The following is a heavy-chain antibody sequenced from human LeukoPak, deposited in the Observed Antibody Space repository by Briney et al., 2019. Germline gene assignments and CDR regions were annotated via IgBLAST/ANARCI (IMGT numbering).Heavy chain of an antibody. CDR3: AREDSEYSSGRTDAFDI. CDR2: IIPIFGTA. J-gene: IGHJ3*02. D-gene: IGHD6-19*01. V-gene: IGHV1-69*13. Sequence: SVKVSCKASGGTFSSYAISWVRQAPGQGLEWMGGIIPIFGTANYAQKFQGRVTITVDESTSTAYTELSSLRSEDTAVYYCAREDSEYSSGRTDAFDIWGQGTMVTVSS. CDR1: GGTFSSYA.